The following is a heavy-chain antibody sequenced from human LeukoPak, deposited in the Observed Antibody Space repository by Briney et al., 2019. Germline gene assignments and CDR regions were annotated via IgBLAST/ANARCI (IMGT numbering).Heavy chain of an antibody. V-gene: IGHV4-34*01. CDR2: INHSGST. CDR1: GGSFSGYY. J-gene: IGHJ6*02. CDR3: ARGKGGPNYSNYVFHYYYGMDV. D-gene: IGHD4-11*01. Sequence: SETLSLTCAVYGGSFSGYYWSWIRQPPGKGLEWIGEINHSGSTNDNPSLKSRVTISVDTSKNQFSLKLSSVTAADTAVYYCARGKGGPNYSNYVFHYYYGMDVWGQGTTVTVSS.